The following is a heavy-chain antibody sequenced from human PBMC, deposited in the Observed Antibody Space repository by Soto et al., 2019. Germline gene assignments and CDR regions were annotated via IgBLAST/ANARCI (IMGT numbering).Heavy chain of an antibody. D-gene: IGHD6-19*01. CDR3: ARGPRDSSGWSGVVAY. CDR1: GGSFSGYY. V-gene: IGHV4-34*01. CDR2: INHSGST. Sequence: QVQLQQWGAGLLKPSETLSLTCAVYGGSFSGYYWSWIRQPPGKGLEWVGEINHSGSTNYHPSLKRRVTISVDTSKHQFSLKLSSVTAADTAVYYCARGPRDSSGWSGVVAYWGQGTLVTVSS. J-gene: IGHJ4*02.